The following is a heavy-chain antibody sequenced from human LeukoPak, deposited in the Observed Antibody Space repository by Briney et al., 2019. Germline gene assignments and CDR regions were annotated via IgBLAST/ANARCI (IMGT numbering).Heavy chain of an antibody. J-gene: IGHJ6*02. CDR3: AKVPYSDYGSGRLPFMDV. CDR1: GFTFSNYA. D-gene: IGHD3-10*01. V-gene: IGHV3-23*01. CDR2: IDYSGGRT. Sequence: GGSLRLSCVASGFTFSNYAMSWVRQAPGKGLEWVSTIDYSGGRTYYADSVKGRFTISRDNSKNTLYMQMNSLRAEDTAIYYCAKVPYSDYGSGRLPFMDVWGQGTTVAVS.